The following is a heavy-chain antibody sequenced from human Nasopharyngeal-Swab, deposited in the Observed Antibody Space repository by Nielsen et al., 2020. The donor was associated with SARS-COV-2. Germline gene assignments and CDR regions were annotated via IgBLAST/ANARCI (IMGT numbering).Heavy chain of an antibody. D-gene: IGHD3-10*01. CDR2: IWYDGSNK. V-gene: IGHV3-33*08. CDR3: AREWFGELLIYYYGMDV. J-gene: IGHJ6*02. Sequence: GRSLRLSCAASGFTFSSYGMHWVRQAPGKGLEWVAVIWYDGSNKYYADSVKGRFTISRDNSKNTLYLQMNSLRAEDTAVYYCAREWFGELLIYYYGMDVWGQGTTVTVSS. CDR1: GFTFSSYG.